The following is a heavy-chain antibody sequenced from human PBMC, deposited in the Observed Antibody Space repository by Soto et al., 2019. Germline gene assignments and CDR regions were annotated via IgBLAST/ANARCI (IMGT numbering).Heavy chain of an antibody. D-gene: IGHD3-22*01. CDR2: ISPKSGNI. Sequence: QVHLVQSGAEVKKPGASVNVSCKTSGYTFTRNGISWVRQAPGQGLEWTGWISPKSGNIKYAQKFQGRVIMTTDTSTSTAYMELRSLRSDDTAVYYCVKDRDSNSWPSRDVWGPGTTVTVSS. J-gene: IGHJ6*02. CDR3: VKDRDSNSWPSRDV. V-gene: IGHV1-18*01. CDR1: GYTFTRNG.